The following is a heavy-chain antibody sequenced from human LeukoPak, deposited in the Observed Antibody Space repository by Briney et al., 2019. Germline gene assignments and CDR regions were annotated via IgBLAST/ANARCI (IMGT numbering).Heavy chain of an antibody. V-gene: IGHV3-53*01. CDR3: ARTVTRGWYFDL. J-gene: IGHJ2*01. CDR1: GFTVSSNY. CDR2: IYSGGST. D-gene: IGHD4-17*01. Sequence: LAGGSLRLSCAASGFTVSSNYMSWVRQAPGKGLEWASVIYSGGSTYYADSVKGRFTISRDNSKNTLYLQMNSLRAEDTAVYYCARTVTRGWYFDLWGRGTLVTVSS.